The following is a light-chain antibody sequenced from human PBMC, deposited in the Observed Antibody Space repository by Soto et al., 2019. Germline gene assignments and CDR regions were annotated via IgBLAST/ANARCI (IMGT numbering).Light chain of an antibody. CDR2: DAS. CDR3: QQRSTWHPYT. V-gene: IGKV3-11*01. CDR1: QSVSSY. J-gene: IGKJ2*01. Sequence: EIVLTQSPATLSLSPGERATLSCRASQSVSSYLAWYQQKPGQAPRLLIYDASNRATGIPARFSGSGSGTDFTITISSLQPEDFSVYYCQQRSTWHPYTFGQGTKLEIK.